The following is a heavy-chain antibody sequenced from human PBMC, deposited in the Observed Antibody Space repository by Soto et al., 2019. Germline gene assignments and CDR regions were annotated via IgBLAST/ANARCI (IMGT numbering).Heavy chain of an antibody. J-gene: IGHJ6*02. CDR3: VGYCISTSCYAAYGMDV. CDR2: ISYDGSNK. D-gene: IGHD2-2*01. Sequence: QVQLVESGGGVVQPGRSLRLSCAASGFTFSSYGMHWVRQAPGKGLEWVAVISYDGSNKYYADSAKGRFTISRDNSKNTLYLQMNSLRAEDTAVYYCVGYCISTSCYAAYGMDVWGQGTTVTVSS. V-gene: IGHV3-30*03. CDR1: GFTFSSYG.